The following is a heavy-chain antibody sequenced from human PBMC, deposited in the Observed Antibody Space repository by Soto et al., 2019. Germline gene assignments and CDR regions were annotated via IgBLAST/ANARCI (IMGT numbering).Heavy chain of an antibody. CDR3: ARLGIVATIGDAFDI. V-gene: IGHV5-51*01. D-gene: IGHD5-12*01. CDR1: GYSFTSYW. J-gene: IGHJ3*02. Sequence: PGESLKISCKGSGYSFTSYWIGWVRQMPGKGLEWMGIIYPGDSDTRYSPSFQGQVTISADKSISTAYLQWSSLKASDTAMYYCARLGIVATIGDAFDIWGQGTMVTVSS. CDR2: IYPGDSDT.